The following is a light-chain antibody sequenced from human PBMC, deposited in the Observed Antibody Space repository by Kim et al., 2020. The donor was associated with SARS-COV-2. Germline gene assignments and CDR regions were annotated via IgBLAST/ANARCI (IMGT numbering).Light chain of an antibody. CDR2: KAS. Sequence: SASVGDRVTITCRASQAISSWLSWYQQKPGKAPKVLIYKASTLESGVPSRFSGSESGTEFTLTISSLQPDDSATYYCQQYKSYPWTFGQGTKLEI. J-gene: IGKJ1*01. V-gene: IGKV1-5*03. CDR1: QAISSW. CDR3: QQYKSYPWT.